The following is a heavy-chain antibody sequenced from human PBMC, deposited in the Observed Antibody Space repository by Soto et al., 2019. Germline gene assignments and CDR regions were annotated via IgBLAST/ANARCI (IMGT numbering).Heavy chain of an antibody. J-gene: IGHJ4*02. D-gene: IGHD3-22*01. CDR1: GFTFSSYV. CDR2: ISGNGGTT. V-gene: IGHV3-23*01. CDR3: ARGRSGLSIVSGVDY. Sequence: GGSLRLSCAASGFTFSSYVMSWVRQAPGKGLDWVSSISGNGGTTYYADSVKGRFTFSRDNSENTLYLQMHSLRVEDTAIYYCARGRSGLSIVSGVDYWGQGTLVTVSS.